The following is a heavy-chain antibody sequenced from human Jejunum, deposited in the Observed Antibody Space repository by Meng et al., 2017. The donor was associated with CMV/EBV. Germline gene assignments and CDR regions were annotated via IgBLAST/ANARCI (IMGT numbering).Heavy chain of an antibody. D-gene: IGHD5-24*01. CDR2: IYWNGNK. Sequence: SGFSITTGGVAVGWIRQPPGKTLEWLAHIYWNGNKYYSTSLKSRLTITKDTSKNQVVLTMTNVDPVDTATYYCAHLDGTTWYYYDYWGQGTLVTVSS. J-gene: IGHJ4*02. CDR3: AHLDGTTWYYYDY. CDR1: GFSITTGGVA. V-gene: IGHV2-5*01.